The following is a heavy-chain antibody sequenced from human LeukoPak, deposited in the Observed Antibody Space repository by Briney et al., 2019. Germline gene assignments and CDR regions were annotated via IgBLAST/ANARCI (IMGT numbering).Heavy chain of an antibody. D-gene: IGHD2-8*01. J-gene: IGHJ5*02. CDR2: ISAGSSTI. V-gene: IGHV3-48*01. Sequence: PGGSLRLSCAASGFTFSLYSMNWVRQAPGKGLEWISYISAGSSTIYYADSVKGRFTISRDNAKNSLYLQMNSLRAEDTAVYYCAGDMYASDYKWFDPWGQGTLVTVSS. CDR3: AGDMYASDYKWFDP. CDR1: GFTFSLYS.